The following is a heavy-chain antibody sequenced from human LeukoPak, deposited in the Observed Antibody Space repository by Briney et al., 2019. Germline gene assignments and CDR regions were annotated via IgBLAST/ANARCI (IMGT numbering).Heavy chain of an antibody. D-gene: IGHD1-1*01. CDR2: ISSGSTI. Sequence: PGGSLRLSCAASGFTFSDYYMSWIRQAPGKGLEWVSYISSGSTIYYADSVKGRFTISRDNAKNSLYLQMNSLRAEDTAVYYCARRDGNDAFDIWGQGTMVTVSS. J-gene: IGHJ3*02. CDR3: ARRDGNDAFDI. CDR1: GFTFSDYY. V-gene: IGHV3-11*04.